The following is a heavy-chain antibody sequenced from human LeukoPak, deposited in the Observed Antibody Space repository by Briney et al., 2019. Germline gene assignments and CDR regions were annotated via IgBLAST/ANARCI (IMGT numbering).Heavy chain of an antibody. CDR1: GFTFSSYS. CDR3: AKVSYYYDSSGSY. CDR2: ISSSSSYI. J-gene: IGHJ4*02. V-gene: IGHV3-21*01. Sequence: PGGSLRLSCAASGFTFSSYSMNWVRQAPGKGLEWVSSISSSSSYIYYADSVKGRFTISRDNAKNSLYLQMNSLRAEDTAVYYCAKVSYYYDSSGSYWGQGTLVTVSS. D-gene: IGHD3-22*01.